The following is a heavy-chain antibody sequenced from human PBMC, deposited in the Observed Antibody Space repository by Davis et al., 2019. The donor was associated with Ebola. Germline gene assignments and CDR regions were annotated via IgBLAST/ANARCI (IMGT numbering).Heavy chain of an antibody. D-gene: IGHD3-22*01. J-gene: IGHJ6*02. V-gene: IGHV3-73*01. CDR1: GFTFSGSA. CDR3: AREKAYYDSSGYYYLYYYYYGMDV. CDR2: IRSKANSYAT. Sequence: PGGSLRLSCAASGFTFSGSAMHWVRQASGKGLEWVGRIRSKANSYATAYAASVKGRFTISRDDSKNTAYLQMNSLKTEDTAVYYCAREKAYYDSSGYYYLYYYYYGMDVWGQGTTVTVSS.